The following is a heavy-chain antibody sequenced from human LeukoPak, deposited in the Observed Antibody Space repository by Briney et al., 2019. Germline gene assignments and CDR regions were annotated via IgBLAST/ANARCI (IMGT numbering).Heavy chain of an antibody. CDR1: GGSISSSSYY. Sequence: SETLSLTCTVSGGSISSSSYYWGWIRQPPGKGLEWIGSIYYSGSTYYNPSLKSRGTISVDTSKNQFSLKLSSVTAADTAVYYCARGTYYFGSGSSRTDDAFAIWGQGRMVSVSS. D-gene: IGHD3-10*01. J-gene: IGHJ3*02. V-gene: IGHV4-39*07. CDR3: ARGTYYFGSGSSRTDDAFAI. CDR2: IYYSGST.